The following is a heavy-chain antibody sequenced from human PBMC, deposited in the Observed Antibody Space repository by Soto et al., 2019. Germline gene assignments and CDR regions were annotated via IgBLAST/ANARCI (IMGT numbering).Heavy chain of an antibody. Sequence: QLVESGGGLVQAGGSLRISCSASGFTFSRSDLHWVRQAPGKGLEWVGRVRSKIHNYATSFADSVRGKFTISRNESDNTVSLEMSGLKSEDTDLYYCSRHEEGRRMVFYGMDVWGQGTTVNVSS. CDR1: GFTFSRSD. CDR3: SRHEEGRRMVFYGMDV. D-gene: IGHD2-8*01. CDR2: VRSKIHNYAT. J-gene: IGHJ6*02. V-gene: IGHV3-73*02.